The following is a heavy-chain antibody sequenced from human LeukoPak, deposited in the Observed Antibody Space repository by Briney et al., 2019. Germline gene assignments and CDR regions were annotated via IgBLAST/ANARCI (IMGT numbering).Heavy chain of an antibody. Sequence: ASVKVSCKASGYTFTNYCIHWVRRAPGQGLEWLGIINPSGSSTSYAQKFQGRVTMTSDTSTSTVYMELSSLRSEDTAVYYCARAGYSYGLDDAFDIWGQGTMVTVSS. CDR3: ARAGYSYGLDDAFDI. J-gene: IGHJ3*02. CDR2: INPSGSST. D-gene: IGHD5-18*01. CDR1: GYTFTNYC. V-gene: IGHV1-46*01.